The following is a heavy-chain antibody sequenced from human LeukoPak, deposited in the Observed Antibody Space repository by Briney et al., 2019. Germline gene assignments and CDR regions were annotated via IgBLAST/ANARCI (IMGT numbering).Heavy chain of an antibody. CDR3: ASQADSAYGDYN. CDR2: VNRDGTEK. J-gene: IGHJ4*02. CDR1: GFNFSDSR. Sequence: GGSLRLSCVTSGFNFSDSRMTWVRQAPGKGLQWVANVNRDGTEKHFLDSVKGRFTISRDNAKNTLYLQMNSLRAEDTAVYYCASQADSAYGDYNWGQGTLVTVSS. D-gene: IGHD4-17*01. V-gene: IGHV3-7*02.